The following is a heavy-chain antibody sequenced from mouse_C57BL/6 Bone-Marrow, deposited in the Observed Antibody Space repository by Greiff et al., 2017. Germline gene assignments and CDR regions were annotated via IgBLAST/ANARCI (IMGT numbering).Heavy chain of an antibody. V-gene: IGHV1-26*01. CDR3: ARRFYRGRFYWYFDV. Sequence: VQLQQSGPELVKPGASVKISCKASGYTFTDYYMNWVKQSHGKSLEWIGDINPNNGGTSYNQKFKGKATLTVDKSSSTAYMELRSLTSEDSAVYYCARRFYRGRFYWYFDVWGTGTTVTVSS. CDR2: INPNNGGT. CDR1: GYTFTDYY. J-gene: IGHJ1*03. D-gene: IGHD1-1*01.